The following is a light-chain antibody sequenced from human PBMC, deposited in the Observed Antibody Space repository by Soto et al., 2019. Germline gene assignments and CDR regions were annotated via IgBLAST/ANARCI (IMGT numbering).Light chain of an antibody. V-gene: IGKV3-11*01. CDR2: DAS. CDR3: QQRSTWPPRLT. Sequence: EIVLTQSPATLSLSPGERATLSCRASQSVSTYLAWYQQKPGQAPRLLIYDASKRATGIPARLSGSGSGTDFTLTITSLESEDFAVYYCQQRSTWPPRLTFGGGTKVDIK. J-gene: IGKJ4*01. CDR1: QSVSTY.